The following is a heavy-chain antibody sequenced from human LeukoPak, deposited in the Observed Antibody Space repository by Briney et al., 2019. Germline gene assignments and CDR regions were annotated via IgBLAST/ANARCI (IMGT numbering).Heavy chain of an antibody. J-gene: IGHJ5*02. V-gene: IGHV1-69*01. CDR1: GGTFSSYA. D-gene: IGHD3-3*01. Sequence: SVKVSCKASGGTFSSYAISWVRQAPGQGLEWMGGIIPIFGTANYAQKFQGRVTITADESTCTDYRELSSLRSEDTAVYYCARFWSGHRFDPWGQGTLVTVSS. CDR2: IIPIFGTA. CDR3: ARFWSGHRFDP.